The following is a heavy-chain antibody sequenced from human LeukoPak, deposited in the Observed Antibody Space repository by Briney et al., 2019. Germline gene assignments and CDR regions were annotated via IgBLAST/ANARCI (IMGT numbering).Heavy chain of an antibody. Sequence: GGSLRLSCAASGFMFSMYSMNWVRQAPGKGLEWVANIKQDGSEKYYVDSVKGRFTISRDNAKNSLYLQMNSLRAEDTAMYYCARADLSGSYFHPHFLDYWGQGTLVTVSS. V-gene: IGHV3-7*01. CDR2: IKQDGSEK. CDR1: GFMFSMYS. CDR3: ARADLSGSYFHPHFLDY. D-gene: IGHD1-26*01. J-gene: IGHJ4*02.